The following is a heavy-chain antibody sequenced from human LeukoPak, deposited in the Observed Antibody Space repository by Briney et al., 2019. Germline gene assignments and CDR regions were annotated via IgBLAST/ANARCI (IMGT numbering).Heavy chain of an antibody. V-gene: IGHV3-74*01. Sequence: GGSLRLSCAASGFTFSSYWMHWVRQAPGKGLVWVSRINGDGSGTSYADSVKGRFTISRDNAKNTLYLQMNSLRAEDTAVYYCARDRSYNMDVWGQGTTVTVSS. CDR3: ARDRSYNMDV. CDR1: GFTFSSYW. CDR2: INGDGSGT. D-gene: IGHD1-26*01. J-gene: IGHJ6*02.